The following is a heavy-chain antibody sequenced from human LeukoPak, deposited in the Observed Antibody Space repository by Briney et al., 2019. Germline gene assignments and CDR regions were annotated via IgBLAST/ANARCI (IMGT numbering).Heavy chain of an antibody. CDR3: ARGRATGRSGGDY. Sequence: PGGSLRLSCAASGFTFSSYAMSWVRQAPGKGLEWVSAISGSGGSTYYADSVKGRFTTSRDNAENSLYLQMNSLRDEDTAVYYCARGRATGRSGGDYWGQGTLVTVSS. D-gene: IGHD3-9*01. V-gene: IGHV3-23*01. CDR2: ISGSGGST. CDR1: GFTFSSYA. J-gene: IGHJ4*02.